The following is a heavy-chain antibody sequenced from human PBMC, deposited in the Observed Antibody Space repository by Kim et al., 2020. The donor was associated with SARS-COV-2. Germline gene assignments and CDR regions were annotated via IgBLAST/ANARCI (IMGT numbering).Heavy chain of an antibody. D-gene: IGHD6-13*01. V-gene: IGHV5-51*01. J-gene: IGHJ4*02. Sequence: GESLKISCKGSGYSFTSYWIGWVRQMPGKGLEWMGIIYPGDSDTRYSPSFQGQVTISADKSISTAYLQWSSLKASDTAMYYCARQASYSSSWYPYFDYWGQGTLVTVSS. CDR3: ARQASYSSSWYPYFDY. CDR1: GYSFTSYW. CDR2: IYPGDSDT.